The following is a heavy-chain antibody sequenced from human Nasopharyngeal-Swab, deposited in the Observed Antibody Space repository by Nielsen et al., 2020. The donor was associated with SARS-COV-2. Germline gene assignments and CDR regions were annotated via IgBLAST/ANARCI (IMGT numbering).Heavy chain of an antibody. CDR3: ARGVTGTVVVPAATDCGGGDDAFDI. D-gene: IGHD2-2*01. CDR2: MNPNSGNT. J-gene: IGHJ3*02. V-gene: IGHV1-8*01. Sequence: WVRQAPGQGLEWMGWMNPNSGNTGYAQKFQGRVTMTRNTSISTAYMELSSLRSENTAVYYCARGVTGTVVVPAATDCGGGDDAFDIWGQGTMVTVSS.